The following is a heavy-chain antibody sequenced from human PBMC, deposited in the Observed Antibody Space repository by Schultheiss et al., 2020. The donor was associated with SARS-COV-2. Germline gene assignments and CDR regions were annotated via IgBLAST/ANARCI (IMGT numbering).Heavy chain of an antibody. CDR3: ATDSSGWNYYYYYYMDV. V-gene: IGHV4-59*01. D-gene: IGHD6-19*01. Sequence: SETLSLTCAVYGGSFSGYYWSWIRQPPGKGLEWIGYIYYSGSTYYNPSLKSRVTISVDTSKNQFSLKLSSVTAADTAVYYCATDSSGWNYYYYYYMDVWGKGTTVTVSS. CDR1: GGSFSGYY. J-gene: IGHJ6*03. CDR2: IYYSGST.